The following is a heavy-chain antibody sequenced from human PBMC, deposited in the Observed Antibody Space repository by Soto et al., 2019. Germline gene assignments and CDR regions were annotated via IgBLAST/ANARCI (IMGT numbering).Heavy chain of an antibody. CDR3: AKGPSQLTFGGVIVGY. J-gene: IGHJ4*02. D-gene: IGHD3-16*02. V-gene: IGHV3-23*01. CDR1: GFTFSSYA. Sequence: WGSLRLSCAASGFTFSSYAMSWVRQAPGKGLEWVSAISGSGGSTYYADSVKGRFTISRDNSKNTLYLQMNSLRAEDTAVYYCAKGPSQLTFGGVIVGYWGQGTLVTVSS. CDR2: ISGSGGST.